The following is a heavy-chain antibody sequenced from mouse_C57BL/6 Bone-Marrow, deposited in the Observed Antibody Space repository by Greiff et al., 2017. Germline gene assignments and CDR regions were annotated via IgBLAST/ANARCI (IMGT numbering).Heavy chain of an antibody. CDR1: GFNIKDDY. CDR2: IDPENGDT. J-gene: IGHJ2*01. Sequence: VQLQQSGAELVRPGASVTLSCTASGFNIKDDYMHWVKQRPEQGLEWIGWIDPENGDTEYASKFQGKATITADTSSNKAYLQLSSLTSEDTAVYYCTTDGNYVEYYFDYWGQGTTLTVSS. CDR3: TTDGNYVEYYFDY. D-gene: IGHD2-1*01. V-gene: IGHV14-4*01.